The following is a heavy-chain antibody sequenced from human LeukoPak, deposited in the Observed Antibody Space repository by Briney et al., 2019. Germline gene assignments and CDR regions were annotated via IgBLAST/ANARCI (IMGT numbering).Heavy chain of an antibody. J-gene: IGHJ4*02. Sequence: GGSLRLSCAASQFTFSNYAMSWVRQAPGKGLEWVSAISGSTGFTYYADSVKGRFTISRDNSKNTLYLQMNSLRAEDTAIYYCAKYGSGSYYRDWGQGTLVTVSS. CDR1: QFTFSNYA. V-gene: IGHV3-23*01. D-gene: IGHD3-10*01. CDR2: ISGSTGFT. CDR3: AKYGSGSYYRD.